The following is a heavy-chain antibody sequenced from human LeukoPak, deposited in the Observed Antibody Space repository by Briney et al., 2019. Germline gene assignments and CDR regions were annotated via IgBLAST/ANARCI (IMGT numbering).Heavy chain of an antibody. J-gene: IGHJ4*02. CDR3: VRDLGGRSGH. V-gene: IGHV3-48*01. CDR2: ISSSSNIM. Sequence: AGGSLRLSCAASGFTFSSYGMNWVRRAPGKGLEWVSYISSSSNIMNYADSVKGRFTTSRDNAKNSLYLQMNSLRVEDTAVYYCVRDLGGRSGHWGQGTLVTVSS. CDR1: GFTFSSYG. D-gene: IGHD1-26*01.